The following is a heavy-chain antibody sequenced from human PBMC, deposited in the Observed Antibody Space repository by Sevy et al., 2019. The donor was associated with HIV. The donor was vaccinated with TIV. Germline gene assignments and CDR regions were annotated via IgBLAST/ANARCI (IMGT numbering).Heavy chain of an antibody. D-gene: IGHD6-6*01. J-gene: IGHJ4*02. CDR3: AKDLTGRYTSSSGDFDY. CDR2: IRFDASTK. V-gene: IGHV3-30*02. CDR1: GFTFNNCG. Sequence: GGSLRLSCAASGFTFNNCGMHWVRQAPGKGLEWVALIRFDASTKYYKDSVKGRFTVSRDNAKNILYLQMNSLRPEDTAVYYCAKDLTGRYTSSSGDFDYWGQGTLITVSS.